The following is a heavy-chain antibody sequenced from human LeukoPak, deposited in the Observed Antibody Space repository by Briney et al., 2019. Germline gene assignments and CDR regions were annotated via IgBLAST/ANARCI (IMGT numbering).Heavy chain of an antibody. V-gene: IGHV3-23*01. CDR3: ASETYYYDSGDY. D-gene: IGHD3-22*01. CDR2: ISGSGGST. J-gene: IGHJ4*02. CDR1: GFTFSSYA. Sequence: GGSLTLSCAASGFTFSSYAMSWVRQAPGKGLEWVSAISGSGGSTYYADSVKGRFTISRDNSKNTLYLQMNSLRAEDTAVYYCASETYYYDSGDYWGQGTLVTVSS.